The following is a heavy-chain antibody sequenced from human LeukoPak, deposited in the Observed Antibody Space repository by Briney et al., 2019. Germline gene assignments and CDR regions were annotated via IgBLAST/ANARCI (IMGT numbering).Heavy chain of an antibody. CDR2: SWFAGDTK. V-gene: IGHV3-33*08. CDR1: GFTFTSYG. CDR3: AREGTGGFDM. J-gene: IGHJ3*02. Sequence: GGSLRLSCVASGFTFTSYGMHWVRQAPGKGLEWVAVSWFAGDTKYYADSVKGRFTISRDNAKNSVYLQMTSLSVEDTAIYYCAREGTGGFDMWGQGTMVSVSP. D-gene: IGHD3-10*01.